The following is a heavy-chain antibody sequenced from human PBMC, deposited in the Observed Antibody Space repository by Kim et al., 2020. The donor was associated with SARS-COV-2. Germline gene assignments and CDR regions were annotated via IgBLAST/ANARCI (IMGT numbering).Heavy chain of an antibody. CDR2: ISGSGGST. D-gene: IGHD6-13*01. V-gene: IGHV3-23*01. Sequence: GGSLRLSCAASGFTFSSYAMSWVRQAPGKGLEWVSAISGSGGSTYYADSVKGRFTISRDNSKNTPYLQMNSLRAEDTAVYYCAKYPAAAVSFDYWGQGTLVTVSS. CDR3: AKYPAAAVSFDY. CDR1: GFTFSSYA. J-gene: IGHJ4*02.